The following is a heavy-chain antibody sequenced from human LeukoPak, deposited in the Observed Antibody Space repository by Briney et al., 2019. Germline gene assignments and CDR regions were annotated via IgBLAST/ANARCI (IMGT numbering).Heavy chain of an antibody. CDR1: GGTFSSYA. Sequence: ASVKVSCKASGGTFSSYAISWVRQAPGQGLEWMGRILPIFGTANYAQKFQGRVTITTDESTSTAYMELSSLRSEDTAVYYCERSEDRSSQQYDYWGQGTLVTVSS. CDR3: ERSEDRSSQQYDY. CDR2: ILPIFGTA. D-gene: IGHD6-6*01. V-gene: IGHV1-69*05. J-gene: IGHJ4*02.